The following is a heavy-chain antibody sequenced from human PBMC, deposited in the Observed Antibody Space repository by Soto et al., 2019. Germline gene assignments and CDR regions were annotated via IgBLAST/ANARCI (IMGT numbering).Heavy chain of an antibody. D-gene: IGHD7-27*01. CDR3: ARTNPSNWLVEY. CDR1: GDSISSGTW. J-gene: IGHJ4*02. Sequence: SETLSLTCVASGDSISSGTWWSWVRQAPGKGLEWIGYIYYSGSTNYNPSLKSRVTISVDTSKNQFSLKLSSVTAADTATYYCARTNPSNWLVEYWGQGTLVTVSS. V-gene: IGHV4-4*02. CDR2: IYYSGST.